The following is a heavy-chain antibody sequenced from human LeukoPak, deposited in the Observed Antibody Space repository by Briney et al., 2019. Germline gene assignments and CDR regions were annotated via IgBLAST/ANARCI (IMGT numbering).Heavy chain of an antibody. Sequence: GGSLRLSCAASGFTFSNYWMSWVRQAPGKGLEWVANIKQDGSEKYYVDSVKGRFTISRDNAKNSLYLQMNSLRAEDTAVYYCASIPPKSYDFWSGYYLNYYYYYMDVWGKGTTVTVSS. CDR2: IKQDGSEK. V-gene: IGHV3-7*01. D-gene: IGHD3-3*01. J-gene: IGHJ6*03. CDR1: GFTFSNYW. CDR3: ASIPPKSYDFWSGYYLNYYYYYMDV.